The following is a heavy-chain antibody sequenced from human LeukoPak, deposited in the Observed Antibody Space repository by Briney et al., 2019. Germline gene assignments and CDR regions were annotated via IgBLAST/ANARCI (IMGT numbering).Heavy chain of an antibody. CDR3: ARVERGWLKYFQH. CDR2: ISAYNGNT. CDR1: GYTFTSYG. Sequence: GASVKVSCNASGYTFTSYGISWVRQAPGQGLEWMGGISAYNGNTNYAQKLQGRVTMTTDTSTSTAYMELRSLRSDDTAVYYCARVERGWLKYFQHWGQGTLVTVSS. J-gene: IGHJ1*01. D-gene: IGHD6-19*01. V-gene: IGHV1-18*01.